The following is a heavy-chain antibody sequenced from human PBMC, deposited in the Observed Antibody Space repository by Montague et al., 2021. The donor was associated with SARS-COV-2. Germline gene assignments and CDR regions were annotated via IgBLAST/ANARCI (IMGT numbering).Heavy chain of an antibody. CDR2: IRADGTTT. CDR1: GFTFSAYW. D-gene: IGHD6-13*01. CDR3: VRAFSNSFKWFDP. J-gene: IGHJ5*02. V-gene: IGHV3-74*01. Sequence: SLRLSCAPSGFTFSAYWLHWVRQDPGQGLEWVARIRADGTTTNYADSVKGRLTISRDNAQDTVYLHMTTLTAEDTAVYYCVRAFSNSFKWFDPRGQGTLVTVSS.